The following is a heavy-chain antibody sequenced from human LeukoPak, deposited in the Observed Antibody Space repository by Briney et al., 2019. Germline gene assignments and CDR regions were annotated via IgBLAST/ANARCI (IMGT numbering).Heavy chain of an antibody. J-gene: IGHJ4*02. D-gene: IGHD3-10*01. CDR1: GFTVSSNY. CDR2: IYSGGST. Sequence: GGSLRLSCAASGFTVSSNYMSWVRQAPGKGLEWVSVIYSGGSTYYADSVKGRFTISRDNSKNTLYLQMNSLRAEDTAVYYCAKASHVVTMVRGVIFDYWGQGTLVTVSS. V-gene: IGHV3-66*01. CDR3: AKASHVVTMVRGVIFDY.